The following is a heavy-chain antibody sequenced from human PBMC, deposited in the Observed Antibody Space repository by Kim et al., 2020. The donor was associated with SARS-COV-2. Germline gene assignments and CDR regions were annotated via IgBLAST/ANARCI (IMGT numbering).Heavy chain of an antibody. V-gene: IGHV1-8*01. CDR3: ARITARYGGYIGS. J-gene: IGHJ5*02. Sequence: ASVKVSCKASGYTFTSYDINWVRQATGKGLEWMGWMYPKSGYTGYAQKFQGRVTMTANTSISTAYMELSSLRSEDTAVYYCARITARYGGYIGSWGQGTLVTVSS. D-gene: IGHD5-12*01. CDR2: MYPKSGYT. CDR1: GYTFTSYD.